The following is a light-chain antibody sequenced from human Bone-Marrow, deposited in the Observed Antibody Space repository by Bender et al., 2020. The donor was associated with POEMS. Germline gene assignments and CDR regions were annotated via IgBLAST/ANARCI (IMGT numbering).Light chain of an antibody. J-gene: IGLJ2*01. CDR3: QVWDSVALVV. Sequence: SYELTQPPSVSVSPGQTARITCFGDALTKKHAYWYQQKSGQAPVLVIYRDTKRPPRIPERISGSNSGNTATLTIIRAQAGDEAVYFCQVWDSVALVVFGGGTKLTVL. V-gene: IGLV3-9*01. CDR2: RDT. CDR1: ALTKKH.